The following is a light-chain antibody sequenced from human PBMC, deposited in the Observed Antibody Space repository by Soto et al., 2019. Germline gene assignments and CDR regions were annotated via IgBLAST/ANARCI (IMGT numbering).Light chain of an antibody. CDR2: GSS. CDR1: QSITSN. J-gene: IGKJ4*01. V-gene: IGKV3-15*01. CDR3: QQFNNWPLT. Sequence: IMMTQSPATLSVSPGERATLSCRASQSITSNLAWYQQKPGQAPRLLIYGSSTRATGIPARFSGSGSGTEFTLTISSLQSEDFAVYYCQQFNNWPLTFGGGTKV.